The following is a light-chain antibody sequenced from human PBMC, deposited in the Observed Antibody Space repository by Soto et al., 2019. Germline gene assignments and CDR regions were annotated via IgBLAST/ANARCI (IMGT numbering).Light chain of an antibody. CDR3: QKYHSAPFT. J-gene: IGKJ3*01. CDR2: AAS. Sequence: DIPMTQSPSSLSASVGDRVTITCRASQGISNYLAWYQQRPGKVPKLLIYAASTLQSGVPSRFSGSGSGTDFTLTISSLQPDDVATYYCQKYHSAPFTFGPGTKVDIK. V-gene: IGKV1-27*01. CDR1: QGISNY.